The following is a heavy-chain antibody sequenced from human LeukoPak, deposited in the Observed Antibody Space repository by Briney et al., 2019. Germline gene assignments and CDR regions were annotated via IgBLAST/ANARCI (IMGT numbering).Heavy chain of an antibody. CDR3: LRDLNWSLDQ. Sequence: GRSLRLSCVASGFTFSNYMMHWVRQAPGKGLVWVSRIKSDGITITYADSVKGRFTISRDNAKNTLYLQMNSLRAEDTAVYYCLRDLNWSLDQWGQGTLVTVSS. D-gene: IGHD1-20*01. CDR2: IKSDGITI. V-gene: IGHV3-74*01. J-gene: IGHJ4*02. CDR1: GFTFSNYM.